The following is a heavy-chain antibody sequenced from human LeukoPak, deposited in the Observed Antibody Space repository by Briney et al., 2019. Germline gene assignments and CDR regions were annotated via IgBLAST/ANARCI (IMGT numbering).Heavy chain of an antibody. J-gene: IGHJ4*02. V-gene: IGHV1-69*05. CDR2: IIPIFGTA. Sequence: GASVKVSCKASGGTFSSYAISWVRQAPGQGLEWMGGIIPIFGTANYAQKFQGRVTITRDTSASTAYMELSSLRSEDTAVYYCARDVIAHEWYFDYWGQGTLVTVSS. CDR3: ARDVIAHEWYFDY. CDR1: GGTFSSYA. D-gene: IGHD3-3*01.